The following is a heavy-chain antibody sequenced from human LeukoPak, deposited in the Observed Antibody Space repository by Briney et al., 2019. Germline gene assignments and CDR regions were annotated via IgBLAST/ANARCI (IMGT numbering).Heavy chain of an antibody. D-gene: IGHD6-19*01. CDR1: GFTFRNYW. V-gene: IGHV3-7*03. CDR3: VRNLAVAGTCFDS. CDR2: IKQDGSDR. J-gene: IGHJ4*02. Sequence: GGSLRLSCAAVGFTFRNYWMSWVRQAPGTGLEWVANIKQDGSDRNYVTSVRGRFPISRDNAESSLSLQMNSLRAEDTAVYYCVRNLAVAGTCFDSWGQGTLVTVSS.